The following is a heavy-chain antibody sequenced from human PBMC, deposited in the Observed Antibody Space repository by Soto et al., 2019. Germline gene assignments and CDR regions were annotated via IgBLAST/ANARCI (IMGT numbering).Heavy chain of an antibody. CDR1: GFTFSSYW. J-gene: IGHJ6*02. CDR3: ARRYDSSGYYYRARYYYYYGMDV. Sequence: GGSLRLSCAASGFTFSSYWMSWVRQAPGKGLEWVANIKQDGSEKYYVDSVKGRFTISRDNAKNSLYLQMNSLGAEDTAVYYCARRYDSSGYYYRARYYYYYGMDVWGQGTTVTVSS. CDR2: IKQDGSEK. D-gene: IGHD3-22*01. V-gene: IGHV3-7*01.